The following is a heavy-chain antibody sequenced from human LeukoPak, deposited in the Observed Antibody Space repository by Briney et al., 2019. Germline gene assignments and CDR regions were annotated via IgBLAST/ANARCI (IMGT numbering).Heavy chain of an antibody. J-gene: IGHJ4*02. CDR3: ARHGSGSNTFGY. CDR2: IYYSGST. V-gene: IGHV4-59*08. Sequence: PSETLSLTCSVSGGSISSYYWSWIRQPPGKGLEGIGYIYYSGSTNYNPSLKSRVTISVDTSKNQFSLKLSSVAAADTAVYYCARHGSGSNTFGYWGQGTLVTVSS. CDR1: GGSISSYY. D-gene: IGHD1-26*01.